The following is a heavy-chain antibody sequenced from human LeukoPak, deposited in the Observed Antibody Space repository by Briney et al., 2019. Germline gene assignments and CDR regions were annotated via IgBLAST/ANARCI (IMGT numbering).Heavy chain of an antibody. J-gene: IGHJ3*02. D-gene: IGHD3-22*01. CDR1: GFTFSSYA. CDR3: ARDAYDSSLFDI. V-gene: IGHV3-30*04. Sequence: GGSLRLSCEASGFTFSSYAMHWVRQAPGKGLEWVAVISYDGSNKYYADAVKGRFTISGDNSKNTLYLQMNRLRAEDTAVYYCARDAYDSSLFDIWGQGTMVTVSS. CDR2: ISYDGSNK.